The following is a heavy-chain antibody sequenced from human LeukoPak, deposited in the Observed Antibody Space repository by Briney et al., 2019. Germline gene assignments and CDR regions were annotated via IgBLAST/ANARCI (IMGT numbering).Heavy chain of an antibody. CDR1: GGSISSSSYY. CDR2: IYYSGST. V-gene: IGHV4-39*07. D-gene: IGHD3-16*02. Sequence: SETLSLTCTVSGGSISSSSYYWGWIRQPPGKGLEWIGSIYYSGSTYYNPSLKSRVTISVDTSKNQFSLKLSSVTAVDTAVYYCARDPYDYVWGSYRRDDAFDIWGQGTMVTVSS. CDR3: ARDPYDYVWGSYRRDDAFDI. J-gene: IGHJ3*02.